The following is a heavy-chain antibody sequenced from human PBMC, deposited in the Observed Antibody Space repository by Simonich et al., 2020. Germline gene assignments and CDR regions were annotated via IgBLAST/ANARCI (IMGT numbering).Heavy chain of an antibody. CDR2: INHSGRP. J-gene: IGHJ6*02. V-gene: IGHV4-34*01. Sequence: QVQLQQWGAGLLKPSETLSLTCAVYGGSFSGYYWSWIRQPPGKWLEWIGEINHSGRPNDNPSLKSGVTISVDTSKNQFSLKLSSVTAADTAVYYCARHRLVDGTTGTTGVDYYYGMDVWGQGTTVTVSS. CDR1: GGSFSGYY. D-gene: IGHD1-1*01. CDR3: ARHRLVDGTTGTTGVDYYYGMDV.